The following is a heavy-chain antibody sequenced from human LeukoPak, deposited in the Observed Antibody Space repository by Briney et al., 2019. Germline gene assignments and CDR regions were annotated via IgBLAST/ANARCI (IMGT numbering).Heavy chain of an antibody. CDR1: GFTFSGYG. CDR3: ANLLRWEPY. V-gene: IGHV3-30*18. D-gene: IGHD4-23*01. Sequence: GGSLRLSCAASGFTFSGYGMSWVRQAPGKGLEWVAVISYDGSNKYYADSVKGRFTISRDNSKNTLYLQMNSLRAEDTAVYYCANLLRWEPYWGQGTLVTVSS. CDR2: ISYDGSNK. J-gene: IGHJ4*02.